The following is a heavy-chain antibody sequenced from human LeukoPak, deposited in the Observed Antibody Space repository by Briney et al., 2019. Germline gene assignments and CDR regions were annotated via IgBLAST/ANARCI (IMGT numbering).Heavy chain of an antibody. CDR3: ARGPPDGSGSYYPGAY. CDR2: INSHGSST. CDR1: GFTLSSYW. V-gene: IGHV3-74*01. J-gene: IGHJ4*02. Sequence: GGSLRLSCAASGFTLSSYWMHWVRQAPGKGLVWVSRINSHGSSTSYADSVKGRFTISRDNAKNTLYLQMNSLRVEDTAVYYCARGPPDGSGSYYPGAYWGQGTLVTVSS. D-gene: IGHD3-10*01.